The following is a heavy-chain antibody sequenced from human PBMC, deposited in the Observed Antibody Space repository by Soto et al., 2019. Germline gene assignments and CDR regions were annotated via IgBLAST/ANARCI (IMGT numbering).Heavy chain of an antibody. CDR1: GGSISSSSYY. Sequence: SETLSLTCTVSGGSISSSSYYWVWIRQPPGKGLEWIGSIYYSGTTYYNPSLKSRVTISVDTSKNQFSLKLRSVTAADTAVYYCARQSPDYLGSVGWFDPWGQGTMVTVSS. CDR2: IYYSGTT. J-gene: IGHJ5*02. D-gene: IGHD1-26*01. V-gene: IGHV4-39*01. CDR3: ARQSPDYLGSVGWFDP.